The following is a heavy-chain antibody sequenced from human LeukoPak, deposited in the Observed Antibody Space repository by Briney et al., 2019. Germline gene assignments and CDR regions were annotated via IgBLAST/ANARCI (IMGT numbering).Heavy chain of an antibody. CDR3: AKDDSAGSYYYGLDV. J-gene: IGHJ6*01. V-gene: IGHV3-30*18. CDR2: ISFEESNK. D-gene: IGHD3-10*01. Sequence: GRSLRLSCAASGFTFSSYGMHWVRQAPGKGLXXXXFISFEESNKYYADSVKGRFTISRDNSKNTLYLQMNSLRAEDTAVYYCAKDDSAGSYYYGLDVWGKGPRSPSPQ. CDR1: GFTFSSYG.